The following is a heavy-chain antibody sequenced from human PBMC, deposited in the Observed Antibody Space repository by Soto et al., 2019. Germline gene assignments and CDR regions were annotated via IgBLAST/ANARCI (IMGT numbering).Heavy chain of an antibody. D-gene: IGHD5-12*01. CDR1: GFTFSSYG. J-gene: IGHJ4*02. CDR3: AREFQWLRPVFDY. Sequence: GGSLRLSCAASGFTFSSYGMNWVRQAPGKGLEWVSSISSSSSYIYYADSVKGRFTISRDNAKNSLYLQMNSLRAEDTAVYYCAREFQWLRPVFDYWGQGTLVTVSS. V-gene: IGHV3-21*01. CDR2: ISSSSSYI.